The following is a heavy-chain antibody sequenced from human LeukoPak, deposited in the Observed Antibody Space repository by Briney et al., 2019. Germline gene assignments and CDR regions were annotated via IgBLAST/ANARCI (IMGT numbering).Heavy chain of an antibody. CDR3: AKDPPGAGPDFDC. CDR1: GFTFSSYT. V-gene: IGHV3-23*01. J-gene: IGHJ4*02. D-gene: IGHD6-19*01. Sequence: PGGSLRLSCATSGFTFSSYTMNWVRQAPGKGLEWVSGISGSDCSTYYADSVKGRFTISRDNSKNTLYLQMNSLRVEDTAVYHCAKDPPGAGPDFDCWGQGTLVTVSS. CDR2: ISGSDCST.